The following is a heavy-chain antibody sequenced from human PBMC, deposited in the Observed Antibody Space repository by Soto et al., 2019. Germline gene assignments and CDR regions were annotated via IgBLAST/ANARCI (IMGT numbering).Heavy chain of an antibody. Sequence: TSVKVSCKASGYTFTSYAMHWVRQAPGQRLEWMGWINAGNGNTKYSQKFQGRVTITRGTSASTAYMELSSLRSEDTAVYYCARDETYYYDSSGYPLAAFDMWGQGTTLTVSS. J-gene: IGHJ3*02. V-gene: IGHV1-3*01. CDR2: INAGNGNT. CDR1: GYTFTSYA. CDR3: ARDETYYYDSSGYPLAAFDM. D-gene: IGHD3-22*01.